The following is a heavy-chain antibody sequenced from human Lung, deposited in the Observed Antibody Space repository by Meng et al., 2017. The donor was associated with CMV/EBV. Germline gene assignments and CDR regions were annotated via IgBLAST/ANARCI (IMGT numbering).Heavy chain of an antibody. D-gene: IGHD6-19*01. J-gene: IGHJ4*02. CDR1: GGSISSSSYY. V-gene: IGHV4-39*07. CDR3: ATPRAGYASGWSFDY. CDR2: IYQSGST. Sequence: SXTLSLXCSVSGGSISSSSYYWGWIRQPPGKGLEWIGSIYQSGSTFYNPSLKSRVTISVDTSKNHFSLKLSSVTAADTAVYYCATPRAGYASGWSFDYWGQGXLVTVSS.